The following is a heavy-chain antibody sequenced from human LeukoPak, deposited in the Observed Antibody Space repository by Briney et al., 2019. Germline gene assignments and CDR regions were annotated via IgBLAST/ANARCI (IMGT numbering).Heavy chain of an antibody. J-gene: IGHJ4*02. V-gene: IGHV3-23*01. CDR3: AKDRTSWRGYFDY. CDR2: ISGSGGST. Sequence: GTLSLTCAVSGGSISSSNWWSWVRQAPVKGLEWVSAISGSGGSTYYADSVKGRFTISRDNSKNTLYLQMNSLRAEDTAVYYCAKDRTSWRGYFDYWGQGTLVTVSS. CDR1: GGSISSSN. D-gene: IGHD2-2*01.